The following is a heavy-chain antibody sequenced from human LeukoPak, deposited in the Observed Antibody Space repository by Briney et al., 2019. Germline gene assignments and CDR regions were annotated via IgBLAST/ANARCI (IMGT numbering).Heavy chain of an antibody. CDR2: INSDGSST. CDR1: GFTFSSYC. J-gene: IGHJ4*02. Sequence: GGSLRLSCAASGFTFSSYCMHWVRQAPGKGLVWVSRINSDGSSTSYADSVKGRFTISRDNAKNTLYLQMNSLRAEDTAVYYCARVGSSGFAPSYFDYWGQGTLVTVSS. CDR3: ARVGSSGFAPSYFDY. V-gene: IGHV3-74*01. D-gene: IGHD6-6*01.